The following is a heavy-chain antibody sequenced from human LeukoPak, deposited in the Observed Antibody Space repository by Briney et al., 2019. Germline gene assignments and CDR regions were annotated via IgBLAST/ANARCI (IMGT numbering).Heavy chain of an antibody. Sequence: ASVKVSCKASGYTFTSYYMHWVRQAPGQGLEWMGIINPSGGSTSYAQKFQGRVTMNRDTYTSTVYMELSSLRSEDTAVYYCAASEYSSSSDHYYMDVWGKGTTVTVSS. CDR3: AASEYSSSSDHYYMDV. J-gene: IGHJ6*03. V-gene: IGHV1-46*01. D-gene: IGHD6-6*01. CDR2: INPSGGST. CDR1: GYTFTSYY.